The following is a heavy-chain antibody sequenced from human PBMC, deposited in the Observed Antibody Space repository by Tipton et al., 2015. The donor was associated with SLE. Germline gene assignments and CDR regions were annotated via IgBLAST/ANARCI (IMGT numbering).Heavy chain of an antibody. CDR1: AGSFSGYY. Sequence: KPSETLSLTCAVSAGSFSGYYWSWIRQSPVRGLEWIGEINHSGSPNYNPSLKSRVTISVHTLKNQFSLKLNSVTAADTAMYYCARSGYGRGSFFHHWGQVTRVTVSS. D-gene: IGHD5-12*01. CDR2: INHSGSP. CDR3: ARSGYGRGSFFHH. J-gene: IGHJ1*01. V-gene: IGHV4-34*01.